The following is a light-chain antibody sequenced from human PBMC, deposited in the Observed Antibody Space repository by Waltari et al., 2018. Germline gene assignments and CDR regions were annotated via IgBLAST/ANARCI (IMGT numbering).Light chain of an antibody. J-gene: IGLJ1*01. V-gene: IGLV2-14*01. CDR1: SSDVGGSDF. CDR2: EVT. CDR3: ASYTTTTTVI. Sequence: QSALTQPASVSGPPGQSITISCTGTSSDVGGSDFVSWYQQHPGKVPKLIIYEVTNRPSGVSNRISGSKSGNTASLTISGLQAEDEADYYCASYTTTTTVIFGSGTKVTVL.